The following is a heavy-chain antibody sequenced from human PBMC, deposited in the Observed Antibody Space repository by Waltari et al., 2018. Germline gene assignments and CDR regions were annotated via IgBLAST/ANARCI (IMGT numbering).Heavy chain of an antibody. CDR1: GYTFTGYY. Sequence: QVQLVQSGAEVKKPGASVKVSCKASGYTFTGYYMHWVRQAPGQGLEWMGRINPNSGGTNYAQKFQGRVTMTRDTSISTAYMELSRLRYDDTAVYYCARGGVGYSGYDYILGYWGQGTLVTVSS. J-gene: IGHJ4*02. CDR3: ARGGVGYSGYDYILGY. CDR2: INPNSGGT. D-gene: IGHD5-12*01. V-gene: IGHV1-2*06.